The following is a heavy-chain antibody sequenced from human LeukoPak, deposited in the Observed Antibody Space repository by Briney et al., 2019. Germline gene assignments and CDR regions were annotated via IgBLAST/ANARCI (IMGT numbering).Heavy chain of an antibody. CDR2: INPNSGGT. Sequence: ASVKVSCKASGYTFTGYYMHWVRQAPGQGLEWMGWINPNSGGTSYAQKFQGRVTMTRDTSTSTAYMELRSLRSDDTAVYYCARDYSSGPWGQGTLVTVSS. CDR1: GYTFTGYY. J-gene: IGHJ5*02. V-gene: IGHV1-2*02. D-gene: IGHD6-19*01. CDR3: ARDYSSGP.